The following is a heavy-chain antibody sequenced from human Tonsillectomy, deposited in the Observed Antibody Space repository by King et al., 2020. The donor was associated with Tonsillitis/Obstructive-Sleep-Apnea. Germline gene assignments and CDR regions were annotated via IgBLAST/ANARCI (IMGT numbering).Heavy chain of an antibody. D-gene: IGHD3-3*01. V-gene: IGHV3-11*05. CDR3: ARSYYDCWSGKYYYYYYMDV. J-gene: IGHJ6*03. Sequence: VQLVESGGGLVKPGGSLRLSCAASGFTFSDYYMSWIRQAPGKGLEWVSYISSSSSYTNYADSVKCRFTISRDNAKNSLYLQMNSLRAEDTAVYYCARSYYDCWSGKYYYYYYMDVWGKGTTVTVSS. CDR1: GFTFSDYY. CDR2: ISSSSSYT.